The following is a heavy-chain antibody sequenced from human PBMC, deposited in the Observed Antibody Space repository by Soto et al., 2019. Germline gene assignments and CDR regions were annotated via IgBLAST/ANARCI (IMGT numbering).Heavy chain of an antibody. V-gene: IGHV3-23*01. CDR1: GITFSNYA. D-gene: IGHD5-18*01. CDR3: AKEAGGGIGMVTSSFDF. Sequence: EVQLLESGGGLVQPGGSLRLSCAASGITFSNYALSWVRQAPGKGLEWVSGISGSGTSTYYADSVRGRFTISRDYSKNTLYREMNGLRADDTAVYYCAKEAGGGIGMVTSSFDFWGQGTLVTVSS. J-gene: IGHJ4*02. CDR2: ISGSGTST.